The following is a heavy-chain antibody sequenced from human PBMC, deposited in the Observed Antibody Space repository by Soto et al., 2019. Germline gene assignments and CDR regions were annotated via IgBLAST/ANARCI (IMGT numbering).Heavy chain of an antibody. CDR1: GGSISDYY. Sequence: QVQLQESGPGLVKPSETLSLTCTVSGGSISDYYWSWIRQPPGKGLEWIGYIYYSGTTNYSPSLKSRVTISVDTSKNQFSLKLSSVTAADSAIYYCARQSGGYYYYGMDVWGQGTTATVSS. CDR2: IYYSGTT. J-gene: IGHJ6*02. CDR3: ARQSGGYYYYGMDV. V-gene: IGHV4-59*08. D-gene: IGHD1-26*01.